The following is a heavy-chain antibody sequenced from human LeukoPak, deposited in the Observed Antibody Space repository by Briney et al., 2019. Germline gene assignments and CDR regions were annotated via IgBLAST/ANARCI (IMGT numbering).Heavy chain of an antibody. CDR1: GGSISSGGYY. D-gene: IGHD3-9*01. CDR3: ASSPDILRNGYYFDY. CDR2: IYDSEST. J-gene: IGHJ4*02. V-gene: IGHV4-61*08. Sequence: PSETLSLTCTVSGGSISSGGYYWSWIRQHPGKGLEWIGYIYDSESTSFNPSLKSRVTISVDTSKNQFSLKLSSVTAADTAVYYCASSPDILRNGYYFDYWGQGTLVTVSS.